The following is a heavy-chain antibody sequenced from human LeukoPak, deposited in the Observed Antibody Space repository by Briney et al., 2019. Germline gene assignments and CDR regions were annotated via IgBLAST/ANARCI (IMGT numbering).Heavy chain of an antibody. D-gene: IGHD2-15*01. Sequence: PGGSLRLSCAASGFTVSSNYMSWVRQAPGKGLEWVSVIYSGGSTYYADSVKGRFTISRDNSKNTLYLQMNGLRAEDTAVYYCARESGYCSGGSCYSDLLGAFDIWGQGTMVTVSS. J-gene: IGHJ3*02. CDR1: GFTVSSNY. CDR2: IYSGGST. V-gene: IGHV3-53*01. CDR3: ARESGYCSGGSCYSDLLGAFDI.